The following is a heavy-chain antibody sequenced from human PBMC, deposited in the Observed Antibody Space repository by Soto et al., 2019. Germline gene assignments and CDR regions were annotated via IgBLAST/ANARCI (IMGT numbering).Heavy chain of an antibody. Sequence: QVQLVESGGGLVKPGGSLRLSCVASGFTFSDYYMSWIRQAPGKGLEWVSYISSSSSYTNYADSVKGRFTISRDNAQXSLYLQMNSLRAEDTAVYYCARDHHRYSGYDYVDYWGQGTLVTVSS. J-gene: IGHJ4*02. V-gene: IGHV3-11*05. CDR1: GFTFSDYY. CDR3: ARDHHRYSGYDYVDY. D-gene: IGHD5-12*01. CDR2: ISSSSSYT.